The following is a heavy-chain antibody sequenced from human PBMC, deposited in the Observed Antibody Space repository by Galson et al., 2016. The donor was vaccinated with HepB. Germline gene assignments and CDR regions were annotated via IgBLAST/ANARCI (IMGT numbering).Heavy chain of an antibody. J-gene: IGHJ3*02. CDR1: GFTVSTNY. CDR2: IFTGGST. Sequence: SLRLSCAASGFTVSTNYMTWVRQAPGKGLEWLSLIFTGGSTYYADSVKGRFIISRDNYNNTLYLQLDSLRAEDAAVYFCARAQYYDSSFDIWGQGTMVTVSS. V-gene: IGHV3-53*01. CDR3: ARAQYYDSSFDI. D-gene: IGHD3-22*01.